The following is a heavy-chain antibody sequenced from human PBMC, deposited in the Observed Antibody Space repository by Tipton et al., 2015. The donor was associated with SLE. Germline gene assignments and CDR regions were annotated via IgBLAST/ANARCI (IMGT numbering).Heavy chain of an antibody. Sequence: SLRLSCAASGFTFSNYAMNWVRQAPGKGLEWVSAISGSGGSTYYADSVKGRFTISRDNSKNTLYLQMNSLRAEDTAVYYCARGGLDKTRITIFGVVTPDAFDIWGQGTMVTVSS. CDR2: ISGSGGST. J-gene: IGHJ3*02. D-gene: IGHD3-3*01. CDR1: GFTFSNYA. CDR3: ARGGLDKTRITIFGVVTPDAFDI. V-gene: IGHV3-23*01.